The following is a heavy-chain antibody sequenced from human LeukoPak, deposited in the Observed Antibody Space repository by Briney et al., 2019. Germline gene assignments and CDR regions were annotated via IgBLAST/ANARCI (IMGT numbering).Heavy chain of an antibody. J-gene: IGHJ6*02. V-gene: IGHV1-2*02. CDR3: AITYCGGDCYSPYYYGMDV. CDR1: GYTFTDYY. CDR2: INPNSGGT. D-gene: IGHD2-21*02. Sequence: ASVKVSCKASGYTFTDYYIHWVRQAPGQGLEWMGCINPNSGGTNSAQKFQGRVTMTRDTSISTAYMELSRLRSDDTAVYYCAITYCGGDCYSPYYYGMDVWGQGTTVTVSS.